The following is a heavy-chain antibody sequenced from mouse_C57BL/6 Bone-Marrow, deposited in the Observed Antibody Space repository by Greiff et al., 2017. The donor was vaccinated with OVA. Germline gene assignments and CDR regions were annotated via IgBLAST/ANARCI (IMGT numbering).Heavy chain of an antibody. CDR1: GFTFTDYY. CDR3: ARSYSPFAY. CDR2: IRNKANGYTT. Sequence: EVKVVESGGGLVQPGGSLSLSCAASGFTFTDYYMSWVRQPPGKALEWLGFIRNKANGYTTEYSASVKGRFTISRDNSQSILYLQMNALRAEDSATYYCARSYSPFAYWGQGTLVTVSA. D-gene: IGHD2-12*01. V-gene: IGHV7-3*01. J-gene: IGHJ3*01.